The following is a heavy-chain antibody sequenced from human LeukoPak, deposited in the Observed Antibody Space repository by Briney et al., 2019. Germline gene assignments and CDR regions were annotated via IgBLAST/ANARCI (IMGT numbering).Heavy chain of an antibody. CDR1: GYTFSGYY. Sequence: ASVKVSCKASGYTFSGYYIHWVRQAPGQGLEWMGWINPNSGDTHYAQKFQGRVTLTRDTSIGTAYMELSSLTSDVTAVYYCARGGFYYWGQGTLVTVSS. CDR2: INPNSGDT. CDR3: ARGGFYY. V-gene: IGHV1-2*02. J-gene: IGHJ4*02.